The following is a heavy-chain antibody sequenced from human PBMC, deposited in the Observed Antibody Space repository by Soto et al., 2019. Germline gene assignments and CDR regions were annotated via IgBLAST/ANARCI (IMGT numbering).Heavy chain of an antibody. Sequence: SETLSLTCTVSGGSISSYYWSWIRQPPGKGLEWIGYIYYSGSTNYNPSLKSRVTISVDTSKNQFSLKLSSVTAADTAVYYCARNYYDTLTGYYNDYYGMDVWGQGTTVTVSS. CDR1: GGSISSYY. CDR2: IYYSGST. J-gene: IGHJ6*02. CDR3: ARNYYDTLTGYYNDYYGMDV. D-gene: IGHD3-9*01. V-gene: IGHV4-59*01.